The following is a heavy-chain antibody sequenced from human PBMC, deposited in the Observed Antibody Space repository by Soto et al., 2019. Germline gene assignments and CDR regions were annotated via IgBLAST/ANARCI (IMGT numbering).Heavy chain of an antibody. V-gene: IGHV3-21*01. CDR3: AKGRGAAYYFDF. CDR2: ISGTASHI. D-gene: IGHD3-10*01. CDR1: GLSFSRDA. J-gene: IGHJ4*02. Sequence: LLVESGGGLVKPGGSLRLSCAGSGLSFSRDAMNWVRQAPGKGLEWVASISGTASHIRYADSVRGRFTISKDDAKNSLSLQMTSLRAEDTAVYFCAKGRGAAYYFDFWCRGTLVSVSS.